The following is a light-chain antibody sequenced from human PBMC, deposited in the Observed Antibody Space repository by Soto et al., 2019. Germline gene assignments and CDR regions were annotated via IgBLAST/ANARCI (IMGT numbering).Light chain of an antibody. CDR2: AAS. J-gene: IGKJ2*01. CDR3: QQRSSWPPMYA. CDR1: QSISSY. Sequence: DIQMTQSPSSLSASVGDRVTITCRASQSISSYLNWYQQKPGKAPKLLIYAASSLQSGVPSRFSGSGSGTDFTLTISSLQPEDFATYYCQQRSSWPPMYAFGQGTKLEIK. V-gene: IGKV1-39*01.